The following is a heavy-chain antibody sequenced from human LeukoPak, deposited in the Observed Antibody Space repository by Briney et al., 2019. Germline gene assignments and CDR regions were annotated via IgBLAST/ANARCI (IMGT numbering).Heavy chain of an antibody. Sequence: ETLSLTCTVSGGSISSYYWSWIRQPPGKGLEWIGYISYSGSTNYIPSLKSRVTISVDTSKNQFSLNLNSVTAADTAVYYCARSIYYGSGSPYYFDYWGQGTLVTVSS. V-gene: IGHV4-59*08. CDR3: ARSIYYGSGSPYYFDY. J-gene: IGHJ4*02. D-gene: IGHD3-10*01. CDR1: GGSISSYY. CDR2: ISYSGST.